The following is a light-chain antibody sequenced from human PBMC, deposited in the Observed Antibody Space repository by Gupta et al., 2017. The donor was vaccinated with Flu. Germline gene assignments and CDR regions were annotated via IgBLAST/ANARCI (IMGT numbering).Light chain of an antibody. Sequence: QSALTQPASVSGSPGQSVTISCTGTSSDVGRYIYVSWYPHHPGKAPKLIIYEVSGRPAGVSNRFSGSKSGNTASLTISGLQEEDEADYYCSSSSSSDTVVFGGGTKLTVL. J-gene: IGLJ2*01. CDR3: SSSSSSDTVV. CDR2: EVS. CDR1: SSDVGRYIY. V-gene: IGLV2-14*01.